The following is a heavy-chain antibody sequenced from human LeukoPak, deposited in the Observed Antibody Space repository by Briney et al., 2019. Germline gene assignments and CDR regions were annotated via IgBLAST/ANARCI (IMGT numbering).Heavy chain of an antibody. CDR3: AREGLSSSWYSGEYNWFDP. Sequence: GGSLRLSCAASGINFSGYSMHWVRQAPGKGLEWVSYISGSSRTIYYADSAKGRFTISRDNAKNSLYLQMNSLRAEDTAVYYCAREGLSSSWYSGEYNWFDPWGQGTLVTVSS. D-gene: IGHD6-13*01. J-gene: IGHJ5*02. V-gene: IGHV3-48*04. CDR1: GINFSGYS. CDR2: ISGSSRTI.